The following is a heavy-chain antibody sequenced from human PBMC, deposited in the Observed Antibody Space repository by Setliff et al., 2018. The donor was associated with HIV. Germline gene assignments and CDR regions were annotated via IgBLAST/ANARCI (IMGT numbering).Heavy chain of an antibody. CDR3: AKVATWTGTTYYFES. CDR1: GFSFSQYG. Sequence: GGSLRLSCAASGFSFSQYGMNWVRQAPGKGLEWISYISGSSTTIYYADSVKGRFIISRDNAKNSLYLQMNSLRAEDTAVYYCAKVATWTGTTYYFESWGQGTLVTVSS. J-gene: IGHJ4*02. D-gene: IGHD1-1*01. CDR2: ISGSSTTI. V-gene: IGHV3-48*01.